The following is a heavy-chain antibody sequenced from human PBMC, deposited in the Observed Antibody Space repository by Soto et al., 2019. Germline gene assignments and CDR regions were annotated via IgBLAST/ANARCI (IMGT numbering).Heavy chain of an antibody. Sequence: EVQLVESGGGLVQSGGSLRLSCAAPGFTFSSYWIHWVRQAPGKGLVWVSRIKGDEISTNYADSVKGRFTISRDNAKDTVFLQMSDLRAEDTAVYYCARGALGSYYNDYWGQGILVTVSS. J-gene: IGHJ4*02. D-gene: IGHD3-10*01. CDR2: IKGDEIST. CDR3: ARGALGSYYNDY. CDR1: GFTFSSYW. V-gene: IGHV3-74*01.